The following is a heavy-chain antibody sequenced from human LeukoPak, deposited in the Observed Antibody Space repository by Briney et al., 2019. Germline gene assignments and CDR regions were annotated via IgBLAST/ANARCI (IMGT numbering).Heavy chain of an antibody. CDR2: ISKDGSDK. D-gene: IGHD3-16*01. CDR1: GFTFSTYG. Sequence: PGGSLRLSCAASGFTFSTYGMHWVRQAPGKGLEWVAVISKDGSDKNYADSVKGRFTISRDNSKNALFLQMNSLRAEDTAVYYCAKDGVGTTFGGVPSGFDYWGQGTLVTVSS. CDR3: AKDGVGTTFGGVPSGFDY. V-gene: IGHV3-30*18. J-gene: IGHJ4*02.